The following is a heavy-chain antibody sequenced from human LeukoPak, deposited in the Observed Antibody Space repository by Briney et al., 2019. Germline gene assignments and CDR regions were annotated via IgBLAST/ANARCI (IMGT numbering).Heavy chain of an antibody. CDR2: ISDYNGDR. V-gene: IGHV1-18*01. J-gene: IGHJ5*02. CDR1: GYSFISYG. CDR3: AREAARSGFDP. Sequence: ASVKVSCKASGYSFISYGIIWVRQAPGQGLEWMGWISDYNGDRKYAQNLQDRVTMTTDTSTNTAYMELRGLRSDDTAVYYCAREAARSGFDPWGQGTLVTVSS.